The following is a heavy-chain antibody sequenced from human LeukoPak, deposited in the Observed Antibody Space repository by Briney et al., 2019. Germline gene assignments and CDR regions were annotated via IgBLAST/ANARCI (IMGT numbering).Heavy chain of an antibody. V-gene: IGHV4-59*01. CDR1: GGSISSYY. J-gene: IGHJ4*02. CDR2: IYYSGST. Sequence: SETLSLTCTVSGGSISSYYWSWIRQPPGKGLEGIGYIYYSGSTNYNPSLKSRVTISVDTSKNQFSLKLSSVTAADTAVYYCARAYYDFWSGYEYYFDYWGQGTLVTVSS. D-gene: IGHD3-3*01. CDR3: ARAYYDFWSGYEYYFDY.